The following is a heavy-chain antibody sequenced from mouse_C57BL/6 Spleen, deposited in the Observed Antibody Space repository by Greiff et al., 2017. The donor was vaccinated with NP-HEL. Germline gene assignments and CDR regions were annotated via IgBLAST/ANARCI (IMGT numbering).Heavy chain of an antibody. V-gene: IGHV1-50*01. Sequence: QVQLQQPGAELVKPGASVKLSCKASGYTFTSYWMQWVKQRPGQGLEWIGEIDPSDSYTNYNQKFKGKATLTVDTSSSTAYMQLSSLTSEDSAVYYCARSSKPSPYYAMDYWGQGTSVTVSS. J-gene: IGHJ4*01. CDR3: ARSSKPSPYYAMDY. CDR1: GYTFTSYW. CDR2: IDPSDSYT.